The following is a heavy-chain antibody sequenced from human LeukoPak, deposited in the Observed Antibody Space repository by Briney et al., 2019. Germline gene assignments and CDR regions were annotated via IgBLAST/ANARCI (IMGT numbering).Heavy chain of an antibody. J-gene: IGHJ4*02. CDR2: IYTSGST. D-gene: IGHD3-22*01. Sequence: SETLSLTCTVSGGSISSYYWSWIRQPAGKGLEWIGRIYTSGSTNYNPSLKSRVTMSVDTSKNQFSLKLSSVTAADTAVYYCARDGYDSSGYYHYFDYWGQGTLVTVSS. V-gene: IGHV4-4*07. CDR3: ARDGYDSSGYYHYFDY. CDR1: GGSISSYY.